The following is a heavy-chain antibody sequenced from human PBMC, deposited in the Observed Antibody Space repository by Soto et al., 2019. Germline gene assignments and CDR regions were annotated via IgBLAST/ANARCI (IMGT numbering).Heavy chain of an antibody. CDR3: ARNRDGILDY. Sequence: NPGGSLRLSCGASGFSFSSYSMNWVRQAPGKGLEWLSSISHSSTHIYYADSLKGRINISRDNAKNSVYLQVNSLRVEDTAIYYCARNRDGILDYWGPGTLVTVSS. CDR2: ISHSSTHI. CDR1: GFSFSSYS. J-gene: IGHJ4*02. V-gene: IGHV3-21*01.